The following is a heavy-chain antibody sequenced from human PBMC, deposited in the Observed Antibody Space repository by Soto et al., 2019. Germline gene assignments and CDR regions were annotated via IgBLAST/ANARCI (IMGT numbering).Heavy chain of an antibody. Sequence: QVQLQESGPGLVKPSQTLSLTCTVSGGSISSGGYYWSWIRQHPGKGLEWIGYIYYSGSTYYNPSLKSRVTISVDTSKNQFSLKLSSVTAADTAVYYCARGGCSSTSCHNYYYYYGMDVWGQGTTVTVSS. CDR1: GGSISSGGYY. D-gene: IGHD2-2*01. CDR2: IYYSGST. J-gene: IGHJ6*02. V-gene: IGHV4-31*03. CDR3: ARGGCSSTSCHNYYYYYGMDV.